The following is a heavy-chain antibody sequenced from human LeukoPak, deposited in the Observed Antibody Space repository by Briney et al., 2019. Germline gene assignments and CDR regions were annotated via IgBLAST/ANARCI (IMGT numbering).Heavy chain of an antibody. CDR1: GGSISSYY. CDR3: ARVPQGSVVNPFDI. J-gene: IGHJ3*02. D-gene: IGHD3-22*01. CDR2: IYHSGST. Sequence: PSETLSLTCTVSGGSISSYYWGWIRQPPGKGLEWIGSIYHSGSTYYNPSLKSRVTISVDTSKNQFSLKLSSVTAADTAVYYCARVPQGSVVNPFDIWGQGTMVTVSP. V-gene: IGHV4-38-2*02.